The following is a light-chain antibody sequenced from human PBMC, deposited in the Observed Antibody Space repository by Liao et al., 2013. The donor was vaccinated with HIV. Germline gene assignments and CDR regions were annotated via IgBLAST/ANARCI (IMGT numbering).Light chain of an antibody. CDR1: KLGDKY. V-gene: IGLV3-1*01. CDR3: QAWDSSSHVV. CDR2: QDT. J-gene: IGLJ2*01. Sequence: SYELTQAPSVSVSPGQTARITCSGDKLGDKYVSWYQQRPGRSPVLVIYQDTKRPPRIPERLAGANSGSAATLTISGAQAMDEADYYCQAWDSSSHVVFGGGTRLTVL.